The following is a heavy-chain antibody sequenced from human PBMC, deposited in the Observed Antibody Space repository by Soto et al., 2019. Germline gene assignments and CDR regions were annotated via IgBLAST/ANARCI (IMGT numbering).Heavy chain of an antibody. Sequence: QVQLVQSGAEVKRPGASVKVSCKASGYTFRNYGITWVRQAPEQGLEWMACISPYNGNTNYAQDLQGRVTMTTDTSTSTAYMELRSLTSEDTAMYYCARDLVSGSDFWRAYNGGYFDYWGQGTLVTVSS. V-gene: IGHV1-18*01. J-gene: IGHJ4*02. CDR1: GYTFRNYG. CDR3: ARDLVSGSDFWRAYNGGYFDY. D-gene: IGHD3-3*01. CDR2: ISPYNGNT.